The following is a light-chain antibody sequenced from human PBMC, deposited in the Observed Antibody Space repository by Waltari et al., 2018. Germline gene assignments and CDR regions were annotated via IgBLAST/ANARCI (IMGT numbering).Light chain of an antibody. CDR1: QSLLHSNGYNY. CDR3: MQALQTPIT. Sequence: DFGMTQSPLSLPVTSGEPASISCRSSQSLLHSNGYNYLDWYLQKPGQSPQLLIYLGSNRASGVPDRFSGSGSGTDFTLKISRVEAEDVGVYYCMQALQTPITFGQGTRLEIK. CDR2: LGS. J-gene: IGKJ5*01. V-gene: IGKV2-28*01.